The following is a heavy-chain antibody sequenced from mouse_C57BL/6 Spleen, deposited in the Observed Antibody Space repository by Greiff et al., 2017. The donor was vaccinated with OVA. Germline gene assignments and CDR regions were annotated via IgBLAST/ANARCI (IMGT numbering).Heavy chain of an antibody. J-gene: IGHJ3*01. Sequence: EVQLVESGEGLVKPGGSLKLSCAASGFTFSSYAMSWVRQTPEKRLEWVAYISSGGDYIYYADTVKGRFTISRDNARSPLYLQMSSLKSEDTAMFYCTSGYSLFAYWGQGTLVTVSA. CDR3: TSGYSLFAY. CDR2: ISSGGDYI. V-gene: IGHV5-9-1*02. CDR1: GFTFSSYA. D-gene: IGHD3-1*01.